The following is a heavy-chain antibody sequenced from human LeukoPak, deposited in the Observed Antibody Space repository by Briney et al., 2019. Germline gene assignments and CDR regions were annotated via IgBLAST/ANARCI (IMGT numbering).Heavy chain of an antibody. Sequence: PGGSLRLSCAASGFTFSYYAMNWVRQAPGERLEWVSSITSSSSYAFYADSVKGRFTISRDNAKSSLYLQMNNLRAEDTAVYYCARDPYSGHYGNDYYYYMDVWGKGTTVTISS. V-gene: IGHV3-21*01. D-gene: IGHD5-12*01. CDR3: ARDPYSGHYGNDYYYYMDV. J-gene: IGHJ6*03. CDR1: GFTFSYYA. CDR2: ITSSSSYA.